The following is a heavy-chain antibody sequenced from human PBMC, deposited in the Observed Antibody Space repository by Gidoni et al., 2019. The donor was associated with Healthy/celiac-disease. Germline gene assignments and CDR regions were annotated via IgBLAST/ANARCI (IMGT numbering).Heavy chain of an antibody. CDR2: ISYDGSNK. D-gene: IGHD1-7*01. J-gene: IGHJ4*02. CDR1: GFTFSSYG. CDR3: AKAGRTTIDY. V-gene: IGHV3-30*18. Sequence: GGGVVQPGRSLRLSCAASGFTFSSYGMHWVRQAPGKGLEWVAVISYDGSNKYYADSVKGRFTISRDNSKNTLYLQMNSLRAEDTAVYYCAKAGRTTIDYWGQGTLVTVSS.